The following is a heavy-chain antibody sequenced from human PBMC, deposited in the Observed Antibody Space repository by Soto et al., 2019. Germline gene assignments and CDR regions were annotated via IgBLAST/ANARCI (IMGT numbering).Heavy chain of an antibody. CDR3: ARASNGWYYDY. D-gene: IGHD6-19*01. J-gene: IGHJ4*02. V-gene: IGHV3-30-3*01. CDR1: GFTFSSYA. CDR2: ISYDGSNK. Sequence: QVQLVESGGGVVQPGRSLRLSCAASGFTFSSYAMHWVRQAPGKGLEWVAVISYDGSNKYYADSVKGRFTISRDNSKNTLYLQMYSLRAEDTAVYYCARASNGWYYDYWGQGTLVTVSS.